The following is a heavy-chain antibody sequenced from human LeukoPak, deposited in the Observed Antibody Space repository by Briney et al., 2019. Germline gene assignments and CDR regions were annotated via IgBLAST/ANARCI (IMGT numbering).Heavy chain of an antibody. V-gene: IGHV4-4*07. Sequence: SETLSLTCTVSGGSISSYYWSWIRQPAGKGLEWIGRIYTSGSTDFNPSLKSRVTISVDKSRNQFSLKLSSVTAADTAVYYCARGTGYSRGCPDYWGQGTLVTVS. D-gene: IGHD6-19*01. J-gene: IGHJ4*02. CDR2: IYTSGST. CDR1: GGSISSYY. CDR3: ARGTGYSRGCPDY.